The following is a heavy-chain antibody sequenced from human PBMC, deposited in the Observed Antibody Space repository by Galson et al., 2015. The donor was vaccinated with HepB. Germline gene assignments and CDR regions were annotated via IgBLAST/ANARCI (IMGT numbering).Heavy chain of an antibody. CDR1: GYTFTGYY. CDR3: ARDSSGDYQPGYYGMDV. CDR2: INPNSGGT. V-gene: IGHV1-2*04. Sequence: SVKVSCKASGYTFTGYYMHWVRQAPGQGLEWMGWINPNSGGTNYAQKFQGWVTMTRDTSISTAYMELSRLRSDDTAVYYCARDSSGDYQPGYYGMDVWGQGTTVTVSS. J-gene: IGHJ6*02. D-gene: IGHD4-17*01.